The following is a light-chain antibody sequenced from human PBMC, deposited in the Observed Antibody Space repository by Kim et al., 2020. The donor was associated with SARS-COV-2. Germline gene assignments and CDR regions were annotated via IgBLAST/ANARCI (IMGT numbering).Light chain of an antibody. J-gene: IGKJ2*01. Sequence: SASVGDRVTITCRASHGISSSLAWYQQKPGKVPDLLLYTASILQSGVPSRLSGSGSVTVFTLTISSLQPEDVATYYCQQYNSAPFTFGQGTKLEI. V-gene: IGKV1-27*01. CDR2: TAS. CDR3: QQYNSAPFT. CDR1: HGISSS.